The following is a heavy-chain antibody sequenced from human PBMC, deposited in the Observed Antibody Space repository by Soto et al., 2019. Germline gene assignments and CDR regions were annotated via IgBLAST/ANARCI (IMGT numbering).Heavy chain of an antibody. CDR3: ARVGYGMDV. CDR2: IYHSGST. J-gene: IGHJ6*02. Sequence: SETLSLTCAVSGGSISSGGYSWSWIRQPPGKGLEWIGYIYHSGSTYYNPSLKSRVTISVDRSKNQFSLKLSSVTAADTAVYYCARVGYGMDVWGQGTTVTVSS. D-gene: IGHD1-26*01. V-gene: IGHV4-30-2*01. CDR1: GGSISSGGYS.